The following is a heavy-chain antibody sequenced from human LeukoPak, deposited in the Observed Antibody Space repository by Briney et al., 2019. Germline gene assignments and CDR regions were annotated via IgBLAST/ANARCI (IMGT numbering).Heavy chain of an antibody. CDR2: ISGSGGST. D-gene: IGHD3-9*01. V-gene: IGHV3-23*01. J-gene: IGHJ6*03. CDR3: AKCILTGYYKGYMDV. Sequence: PGGSLRLSRAASGFTFSSYGMSWVRQAPGKGLEWVSAISGSGGSTYNADSVKGRFTISRDNSKNTLYLQMNSLRAEDTAGYYCAKCILTGYYKGYMDVWGKGTTVTISS. CDR1: GFTFSSYG.